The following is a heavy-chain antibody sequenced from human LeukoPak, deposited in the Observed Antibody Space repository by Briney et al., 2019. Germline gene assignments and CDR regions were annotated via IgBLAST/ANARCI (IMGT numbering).Heavy chain of an antibody. CDR2: ISGSGGST. V-gene: IGHV3-23*01. Sequence: GGSLRLSCAASGITFSSYAMSWVRQAPGKGLEWVSAISGSGGSTYYADSVKGRFTISRDNSKNTLYLQMNSLRAEDTAVYYCAKAVSGSYRYFDYWGQGTLVTVSS. CDR3: AKAVSGSYRYFDY. J-gene: IGHJ4*02. CDR1: GITFSSYA. D-gene: IGHD1-26*01.